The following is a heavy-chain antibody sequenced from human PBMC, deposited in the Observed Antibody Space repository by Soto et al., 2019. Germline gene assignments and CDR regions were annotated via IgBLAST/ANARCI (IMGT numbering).Heavy chain of an antibody. V-gene: IGHV1-3*01. D-gene: IGHD6-6*01. CDR2: INAGNGNT. J-gene: IGHJ4*02. Sequence: ASVKVSCKASGYTFTSYAMHWVRQAPGQRLEWMGWINAGNGNTKYAQKFQGRVTMTTDTSTSTAYLELRSLRSDDMAVYFCASRSGQLPYYFDYWGQGTQVTVSS. CDR1: GYTFTSYA. CDR3: ASRSGQLPYYFDY.